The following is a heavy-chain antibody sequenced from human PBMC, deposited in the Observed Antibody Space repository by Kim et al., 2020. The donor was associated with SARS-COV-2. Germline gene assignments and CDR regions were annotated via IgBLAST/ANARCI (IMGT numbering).Heavy chain of an antibody. Sequence: VGSLRLSCAASGFTFSSYAMHWVRQAPGRGLEWVAFISFDGNNKLYAESVKGRFTISRDNSKHTLFLHLTSLRREDAAVYYCAKPLYFYGDYARGIGSWGQGTRVVVSS. V-gene: IGHV3-30*18. D-gene: IGHD4-17*01. J-gene: IGHJ5*02. CDR3: AKPLYFYGDYARGIGS. CDR2: ISFDGNNK. CDR1: GFTFSSYA.